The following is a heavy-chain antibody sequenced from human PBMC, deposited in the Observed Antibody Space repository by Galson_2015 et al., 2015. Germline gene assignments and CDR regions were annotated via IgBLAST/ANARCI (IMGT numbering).Heavy chain of an antibody. V-gene: IGHV4-31*03. Sequence: LSLTCTVSGGSISSGGYYWSWIRQHPGKGLEWIGYIYYSGSTYYNPSLKSRVTISVDTSKNQFSLKLSSVTAADTAVYYCARDFVAGGYYYYYGMDVWGQGTTVTVSS. CDR1: GGSISSGGYY. J-gene: IGHJ6*02. CDR2: IYYSGST. D-gene: IGHD2-15*01. CDR3: ARDFVAGGYYYYYGMDV.